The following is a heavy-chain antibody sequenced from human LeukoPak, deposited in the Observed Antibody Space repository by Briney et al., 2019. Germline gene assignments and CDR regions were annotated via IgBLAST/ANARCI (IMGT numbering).Heavy chain of an antibody. V-gene: IGHV3-23*01. CDR3: AREGGRTVAGTFDN. D-gene: IGHD6-19*01. CDR2: ISDTADST. Sequence: GGSLRLSCAASGFTFSSYGMNWVRQAPGKGLEWVSGISDTADSTYYADSVKGRFTISRDNSKNTLYMEVNSLRAEDTAVYYCAREGGRTVAGTFDNWGQGTLVTVSS. J-gene: IGHJ4*02. CDR1: GFTFSSYG.